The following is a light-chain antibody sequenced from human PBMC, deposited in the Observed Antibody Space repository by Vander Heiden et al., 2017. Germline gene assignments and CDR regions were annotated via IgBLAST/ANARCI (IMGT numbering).Light chain of an antibody. CDR2: AAS. CDR1: QSISSY. Sequence: DIQMTQSPSSLSASVEDRVTITCRASQSISSYLNWYQQKPGKAPKLLIHAASRLQSGVPTRVRCSGSGTEFTLTISILKPEDDASSDCQQSYSTTRAYTFGQGTKLEIK. J-gene: IGKJ2*01. CDR3: QQSYSTTRAYT. V-gene: IGKV1-39*01.